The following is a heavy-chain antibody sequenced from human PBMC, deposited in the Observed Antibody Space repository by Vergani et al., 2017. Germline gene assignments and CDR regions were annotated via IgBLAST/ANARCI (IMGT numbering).Heavy chain of an antibody. CDR1: GATFRSNT. V-gene: IGHV1-69*08. D-gene: IGHD2-21*02. Sequence: QVQLVQSGAEVKKPGSSVKVSCKASGATFRSNTISWVRQVPGQGLEWMGRIIPVLGKTKYAQDFQGRLTITADTSPSTAYMELTSLRSQDTAVYYCARDPRGYGGDPEDYYYGMGVWGQGTTVTVSS. J-gene: IGHJ6*02. CDR3: ARDPRGYGGDPEDYYYGMGV. CDR2: IIPVLGKT.